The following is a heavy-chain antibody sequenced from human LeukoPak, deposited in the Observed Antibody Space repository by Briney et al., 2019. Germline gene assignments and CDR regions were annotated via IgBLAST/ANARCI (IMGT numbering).Heavy chain of an antibody. CDR3: ARVYYGSGSSRCFDY. D-gene: IGHD3-10*01. Sequence: GGSLRLSCAASGFTFSSYSMNWVRQAPGKGLEWVSSISSSSSSYIYYADSVKGRFTISRDNAKNSLYLQMNSLRAEDTAVYYCARVYYGSGSSRCFDYWGQGTLVTVSS. J-gene: IGHJ4*02. CDR1: GFTFSSYS. V-gene: IGHV3-21*01. CDR2: ISSSSSSYI.